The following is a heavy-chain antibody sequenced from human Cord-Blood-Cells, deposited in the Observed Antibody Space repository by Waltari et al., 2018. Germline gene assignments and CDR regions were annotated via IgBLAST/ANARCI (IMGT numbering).Heavy chain of an antibody. CDR2: VNHSGST. Sequence: QVQLQQWGAGLLKPSATLSLTCAVYGGSFSGYYWSWIRQPPGKGLEWIGEVNHSGSTNASPSLKRRGTISVDPSKNQFSLELSSVTAAVTAVYYCASEVGDIDYGGQGTLVTVSS. V-gene: IGHV4-34*01. D-gene: IGHD1-26*01. J-gene: IGHJ4*02. CDR3: ASEVGDIDY. CDR1: GGSFSGYY.